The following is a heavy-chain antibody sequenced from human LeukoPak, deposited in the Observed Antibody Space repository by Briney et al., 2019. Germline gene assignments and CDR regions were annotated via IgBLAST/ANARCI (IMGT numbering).Heavy chain of an antibody. Sequence: PVGSLRLPCAASGFTFSSYWMHWVRHAPGKGLLWLSRINSDGSSTNYADSVKGRFTISRDNAKNTLYLQMNSLRAEDTAVYYCTSSPNFAHDYETRHWGQGTLVTVFS. J-gene: IGHJ4*02. V-gene: IGHV3-74*01. CDR3: TSSPNFAHDYETRH. CDR2: INSDGSST. CDR1: GFTFSSYW. D-gene: IGHD4-17*01.